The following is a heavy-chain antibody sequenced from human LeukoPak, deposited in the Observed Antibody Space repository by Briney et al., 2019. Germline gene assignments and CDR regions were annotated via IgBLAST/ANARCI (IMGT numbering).Heavy chain of an antibody. J-gene: IGHJ6*03. D-gene: IGHD3-3*01. CDR1: GCSISSYY. Sequence: ASETLSLTCTVSGCSISSYYWSWIRQPPGKGLEWIGYIYYSGSTNYNPSLKSRVTISVDTSKNQFSLKLSSVTAADTAVYYCARSHYDFWSGYYTRGLYYYYMDVWGKGTTVTVSS. V-gene: IGHV4-59*01. CDR3: ARSHYDFWSGYYTRGLYYYYMDV. CDR2: IYYSGST.